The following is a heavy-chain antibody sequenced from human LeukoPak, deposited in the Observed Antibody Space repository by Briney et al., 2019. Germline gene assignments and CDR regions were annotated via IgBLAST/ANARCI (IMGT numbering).Heavy chain of an antibody. V-gene: IGHV1-8*03. CDR2: MNPNSANT. J-gene: IGHJ3*02. D-gene: IGHD6-13*01. CDR1: GGTFSSYA. CDR3: ARSDHNSWNAFDI. Sequence: GASVKVSCKASGGTFSSYAISWVRQAPGQGLEWMGWMNPNSANTGYAQKFQGRVTITSDNSISTAYMELTSLRSDDTAVYYCARSDHNSWNAFDIWGQGTMVTVSS.